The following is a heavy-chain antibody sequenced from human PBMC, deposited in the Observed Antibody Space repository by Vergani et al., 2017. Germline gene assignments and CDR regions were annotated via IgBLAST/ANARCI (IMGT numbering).Heavy chain of an antibody. J-gene: IGHJ4*02. CDR1: GGSFSGYY. CDR3: AGEYYDSSGYYYLGVFDY. Sequence: QVQLQQWGAGLLKPSETLSLTCAVYGGSFSGYYWSWIRQPPGKGLEWIGEINHSGSTNYNPSLKIRVTISVDTSKNQFSLKLSSVTAADMAVYYCAGEYYDSSGYYYLGVFDYWGQGTLVTVSS. V-gene: IGHV4-34*01. D-gene: IGHD3-22*01. CDR2: INHSGST.